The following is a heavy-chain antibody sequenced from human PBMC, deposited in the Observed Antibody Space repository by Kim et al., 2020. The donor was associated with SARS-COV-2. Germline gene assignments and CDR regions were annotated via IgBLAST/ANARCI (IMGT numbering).Heavy chain of an antibody. Sequence: YADSVKGRFTISRDNAKNSLYMQMSSLRAEDTAVYYCARGSLWFGEYPGYFDYWGQGTLVTVSS. J-gene: IGHJ4*02. CDR3: ARGSLWFGEYPGYFDY. D-gene: IGHD3-10*01. V-gene: IGHV3-11*04.